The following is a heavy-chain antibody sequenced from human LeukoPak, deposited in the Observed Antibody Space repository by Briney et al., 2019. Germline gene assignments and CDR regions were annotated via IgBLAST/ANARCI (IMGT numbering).Heavy chain of an antibody. J-gene: IGHJ4*02. CDR1: GFTFSSYE. Sequence: PGGSLRLSCAASGFTFSSYEMNWVRQAPGKGLEWVSYISSSGSTIYYADSVKGRFTISRDNSKNTLYLQLSSLRVEDTAIYYCAKEMAVIGLPCFDFWGQGTPVTVST. CDR3: AKEMAVIGLPCFDF. D-gene: IGHD4-11*01. V-gene: IGHV3-48*03. CDR2: ISSSGSTI.